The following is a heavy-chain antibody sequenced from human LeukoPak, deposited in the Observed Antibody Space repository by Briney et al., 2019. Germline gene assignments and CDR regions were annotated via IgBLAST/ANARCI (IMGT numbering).Heavy chain of an antibody. V-gene: IGHV3-48*01. CDR3: ARRGSYDYVWGSYRSGSLDY. J-gene: IGHJ4*02. D-gene: IGHD3-16*02. Sequence: PGGSLRLSCAASGFTFSSYSMNWVRQAPGKGLEWVSYISSSSSTIYYADSVKGRFTISRDNAKNSLYLQMNSLRAEDTAVYYCARRGSYDYVWGSYRSGSLDYWGQGTLVTVSS. CDR1: GFTFSSYS. CDR2: ISSSSSTI.